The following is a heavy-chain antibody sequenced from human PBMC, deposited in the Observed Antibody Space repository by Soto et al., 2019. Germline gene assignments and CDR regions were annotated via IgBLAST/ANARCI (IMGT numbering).Heavy chain of an antibody. Sequence: QVQLQESGPGLVKPSQTLSLTCSVSGGSISSGGYYWSWIRQHPEKGLEWIGYIYSSGSTNYNPSLKSGVSMSVDTSSNRFSLDLGSVTAADTAIYYCARHSASWQWFDYWGQGTLVTVSS. CDR3: ARHSASWQWFDY. CDR2: IYSSGST. CDR1: GGSISSGGYY. V-gene: IGHV4-31*03. J-gene: IGHJ5*01. D-gene: IGHD1-26*01.